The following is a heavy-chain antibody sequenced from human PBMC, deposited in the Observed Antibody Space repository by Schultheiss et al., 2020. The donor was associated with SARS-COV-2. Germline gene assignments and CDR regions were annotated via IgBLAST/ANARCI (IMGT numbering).Heavy chain of an antibody. CDR1: GGSFSGYY. V-gene: IGHV4-34*01. CDR3: ARWEDYGDYGFDY. Sequence: SQTLSLTCAVYGGSFSGYYWSWIRQPPGKGLEWIGYVHDSGSTNYSPSLKSRVTISVDTSKNQFSLKLSSVTAADTAVYYCARWEDYGDYGFDYWGQGTLVTVSS. CDR2: VHDSGST. J-gene: IGHJ4*02. D-gene: IGHD4-17*01.